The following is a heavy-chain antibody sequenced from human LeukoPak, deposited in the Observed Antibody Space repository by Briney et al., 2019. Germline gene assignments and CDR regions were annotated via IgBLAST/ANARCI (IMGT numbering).Heavy chain of an antibody. V-gene: IGHV1-69*06. CDR1: GGTFSSYA. D-gene: IGHD6-13*01. CDR2: IIPIFGTA. J-gene: IGHJ4*02. Sequence: VASVKVSCKASGGTFSSYAISWVRQAPGQGLEWMGGIIPIFGTANYAQKFQGRVTITADKSTSTAYMELSSLRSEDTAVYYCARLVLVPGPLDYWGQGTLVTVSS. CDR3: ARLVLVPGPLDY.